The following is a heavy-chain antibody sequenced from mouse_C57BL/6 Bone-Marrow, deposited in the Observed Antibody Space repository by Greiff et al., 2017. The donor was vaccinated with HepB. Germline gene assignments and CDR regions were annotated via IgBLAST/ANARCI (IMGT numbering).Heavy chain of an antibody. CDR1: GFTFSSYA. Sequence: EVKLMESGEGLVKPGGSLKLSCAASGFTFSSYAMSWVRQTPEKRLEWVAYISSGGDYIYYADTVKGRFTISRDNARNTLYLQMSSLKSEDTAMYYCTRYIYYYGSSYYPYAMDYWGQGTSVTVSS. CDR2: ISSGGDYI. CDR3: TRYIYYYGSSYYPYAMDY. D-gene: IGHD1-1*01. V-gene: IGHV5-9-1*02. J-gene: IGHJ4*01.